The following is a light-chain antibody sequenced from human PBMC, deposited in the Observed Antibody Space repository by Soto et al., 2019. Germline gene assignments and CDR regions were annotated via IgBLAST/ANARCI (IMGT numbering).Light chain of an antibody. CDR3: ASYSSSETPVV. CDR2: DVT. J-gene: IGLJ2*01. V-gene: IGLV2-14*03. Sequence: QSALTQPPSVSGSPGQSITISCTGTARDIGGYQFVSWYQQHPDKAPKLIIVDVTKRPSGISSRFSASKSGTTASLTISGLLPEDEAQYYCASYSSSETPVVFGGGTKVTVL. CDR1: ARDIGGYQF.